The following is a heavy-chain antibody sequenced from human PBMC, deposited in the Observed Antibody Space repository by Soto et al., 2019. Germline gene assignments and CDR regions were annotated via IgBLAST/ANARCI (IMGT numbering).Heavy chain of an antibody. D-gene: IGHD3-16*01. J-gene: IGHJ4*02. CDR1: GFTFSNAR. CDR3: TAERGMGGELPFDY. V-gene: IGHV3-15*01. Sequence: GGSLRLSCAASGFTFSNARMSWVRQAPGKGLEWVGRIKSKTDGGTTDYAAPVKGRFTISRDDSKNTLYLQMNSLKTEDTAVYYCTAERGMGGELPFDYWGQGTLVTV. CDR2: IKSKTDGGTT.